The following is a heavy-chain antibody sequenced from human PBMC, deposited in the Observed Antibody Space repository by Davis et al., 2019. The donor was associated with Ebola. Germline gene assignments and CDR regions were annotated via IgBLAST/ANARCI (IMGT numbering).Heavy chain of an antibody. J-gene: IGHJ4*02. D-gene: IGHD3-3*01. CDR1: GFNFDDYA. CDR3: VKDRNRSGTMTAFDL. V-gene: IGHV3-9*03. Sequence: PGGSLRLSCAASGFNFDDYAMHWVRQVPGRGLEWVSGINWNSVTIAYAASVKGRFTISRDNAKKSLYLEMNSLRPDDMAVYYCVKDRNRSGTMTAFDLWGQGTLVTVSS. CDR2: INWNSVTI.